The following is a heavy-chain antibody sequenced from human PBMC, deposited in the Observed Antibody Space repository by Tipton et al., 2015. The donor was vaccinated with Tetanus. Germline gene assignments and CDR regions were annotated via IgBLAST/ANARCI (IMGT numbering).Heavy chain of an antibody. Sequence: QSGAEVKKPGASVKVSCKASGYTFTSYGISWVRQAPGQGLEWMGWISAYNGNTNYAQKLQGRVTMTADTSTSTAYMELRSLRSDDTAVYYCARESGEYYGSTNNWFDPWGQGTLVTVSS. CDR2: ISAYNGNT. D-gene: IGHD3-10*01. CDR3: ARESGEYYGSTNNWFDP. CDR1: GYTFTSYG. J-gene: IGHJ5*02. V-gene: IGHV1-18*01.